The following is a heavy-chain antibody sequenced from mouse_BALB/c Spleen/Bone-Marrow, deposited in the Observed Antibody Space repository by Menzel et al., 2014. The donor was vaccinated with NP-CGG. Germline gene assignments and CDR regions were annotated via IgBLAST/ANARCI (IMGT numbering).Heavy chain of an antibody. CDR3: ARNGNFFAMDS. CDR2: IWSDGST. CDR1: GFSLTRYG. V-gene: IGHV2-6-1*01. Sequence: QVQLKESGPGLVAPSQSLSITCTISGFSLTRYGVHWVRQPPGKGLEWLVVIWSDGSTTYNSTLRSRLSITKGNSKSQVFLKMNSLQTDDTAMYYCARNGNFFAMDSWGQGTSVTVSS. D-gene: IGHD2-1*01. J-gene: IGHJ4*01.